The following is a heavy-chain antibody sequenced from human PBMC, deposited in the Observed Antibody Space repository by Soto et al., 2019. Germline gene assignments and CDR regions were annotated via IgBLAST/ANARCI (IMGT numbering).Heavy chain of an antibody. Sequence: GESLKISCKGSGYSFSTYWTGWVRQMPGKGLEWIGVIYPDDSETRYSPSFQGQVTISADKSISTAYLQWSSLKASDTAIYYCARSNLYSSSWYYYYYGMDVWGQGTTVTVSS. CDR1: GYSFSTYW. CDR3: ARSNLYSSSWYYYYYGMDV. J-gene: IGHJ6*02. CDR2: IYPDDSET. D-gene: IGHD6-13*01. V-gene: IGHV5-51*01.